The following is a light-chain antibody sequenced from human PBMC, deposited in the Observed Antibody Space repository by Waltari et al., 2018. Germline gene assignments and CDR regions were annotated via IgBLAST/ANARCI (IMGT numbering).Light chain of an antibody. CDR2: GAS. J-gene: IGKJ4*01. CDR3: RQYYSYPLT. Sequence: DIQMTKSPSSLSASVGATVTITCRASQGIGTRLAWYQQKSEKVPKSLIYGASSLQSGVPSRFSGSGSGTDFTLTISSLQPEDFATYYCRQYYSYPLTFGGGTKVEIK. CDR1: QGIGTR. V-gene: IGKV1D-16*01.